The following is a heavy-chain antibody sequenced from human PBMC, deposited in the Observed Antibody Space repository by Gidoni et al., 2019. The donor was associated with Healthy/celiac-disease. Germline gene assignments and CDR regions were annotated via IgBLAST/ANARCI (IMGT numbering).Heavy chain of an antibody. D-gene: IGHD4-4*01. V-gene: IGHV3-48*03. Sequence: EVQLVESGGGLVQPGGSLRLSCAASGFTFSSYEMNWVRQAPGKGLEWVSYISSSGSTIYYADSVKGRFTISRDNAKNSLYLQMNSLRAEDTAVYYCAREPRAMTTVTSYYYYGMDVWGQGTTVTVSS. CDR1: GFTFSSYE. J-gene: IGHJ6*02. CDR3: AREPRAMTTVTSYYYYGMDV. CDR2: ISSSGSTI.